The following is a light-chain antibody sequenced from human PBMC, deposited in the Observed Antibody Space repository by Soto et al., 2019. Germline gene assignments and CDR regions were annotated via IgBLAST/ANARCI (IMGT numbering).Light chain of an antibody. CDR3: QQRSNWPQYP. CDR1: QSVSSY. J-gene: IGKJ2*01. CDR2: DAS. V-gene: IGKV3-11*01. Sequence: EIVLTQSPATLSLSPGERATLSCRARQSVSSYLAWYQQKPGQAPRLLIYDASNRATGIPARFSGSGSGTDFTLTISSLEPEDFAVYYCQQRSNWPQYPFGQGTKLEIK.